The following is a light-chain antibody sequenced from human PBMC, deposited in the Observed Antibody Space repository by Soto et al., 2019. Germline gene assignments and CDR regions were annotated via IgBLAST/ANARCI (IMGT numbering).Light chain of an antibody. J-gene: IGLJ1*01. CDR3: SSYTSSSTPRV. CDR1: SSDVGGYNY. CDR2: DVS. V-gene: IGLV2-14*01. Sequence: QSALTQPASVSGSPGQSITISCTGTSSDVGGYNYVSWYQQHPGKAPKLMIYDVSNRPSGVSNRFSGSKSGNTASLTISGLQAEDEADYYCSSYTSSSTPRVFGTGTKVIVL.